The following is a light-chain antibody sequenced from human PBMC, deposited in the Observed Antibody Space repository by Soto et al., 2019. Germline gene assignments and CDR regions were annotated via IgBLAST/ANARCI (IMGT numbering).Light chain of an antibody. J-gene: IGLJ2*01. V-gene: IGLV2-14*01. CDR3: SSYTSSSTLEVI. Sequence: QSALTQPASVSGSLGQSITISCTGSSSYVGGYNFVSWYQQYPGKAPKLTIYEVSNRPSGVSNRFSGSKSGNTASLTIFGLLAEDEADYYCSSYTSSSTLEVIFGGGTKLTVL. CDR1: SSYVGGYNF. CDR2: EVS.